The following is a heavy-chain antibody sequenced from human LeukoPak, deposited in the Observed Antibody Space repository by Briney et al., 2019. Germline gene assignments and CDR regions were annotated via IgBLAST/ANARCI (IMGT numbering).Heavy chain of an antibody. J-gene: IGHJ5*02. V-gene: IGHV1-8*01. Sequence: GASVKVSCKASGYTFTSYEINWVRQATGQGLEWMGWMNPNSGNTGYAQKFQGRVTMTRNTSISTAYTELSSLRSEDTAVCYCARLQDCSSTSCSPGFDPWGQGTLVTVSS. CDR2: MNPNSGNT. D-gene: IGHD2-2*01. CDR1: GYTFTSYE. CDR3: ARLQDCSSTSCSPGFDP.